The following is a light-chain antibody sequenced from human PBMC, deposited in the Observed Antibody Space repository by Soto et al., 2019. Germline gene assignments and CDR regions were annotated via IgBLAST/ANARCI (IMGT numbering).Light chain of an antibody. J-gene: IGLJ2*01. V-gene: IGLV3-21*04. CDR1: NIGSKS. CDR3: QLWHIGRDHVV. CDR2: YDS. Sequence: SSELTQPPSVSVAPGETARITCGGNNIGSKSVHWYQQRPGQAPVLAIYYDSGRPSGIPERFSGSNSGNTATLTINRVEAAYDPHSYSQLWHIGRDHVVFGPGTKLTVL.